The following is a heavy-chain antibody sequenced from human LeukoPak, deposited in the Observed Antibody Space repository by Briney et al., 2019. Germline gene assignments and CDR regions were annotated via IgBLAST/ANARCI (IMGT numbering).Heavy chain of an antibody. J-gene: IGHJ4*02. Sequence: SETLSLTCAVSGYSISSGYYWGWIRQPPGKGLEWIGSIYYSGSTYYNPSLKSRVTISVDTSKNQFSLKLSSVTAADTAVYYCARGVGMIDYWGQGTLVTVSS. CDR3: ARGVGMIDY. CDR2: IYYSGST. V-gene: IGHV4-38-2*01. CDR1: GYSISSGYY. D-gene: IGHD1-14*01.